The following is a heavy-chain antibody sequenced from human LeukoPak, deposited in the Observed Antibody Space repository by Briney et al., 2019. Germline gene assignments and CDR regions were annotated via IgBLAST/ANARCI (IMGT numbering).Heavy chain of an antibody. V-gene: IGHV3-21*01. J-gene: IGHJ4*02. CDR2: ISSSSSYI. CDR3: AREVEYYDSSGSSPLFDY. CDR1: GFTFSSYS. Sequence: PGGSLRLSCAASGFTFSSYSMNWVRQAPGKGLEWVSSISSSSSYIYYADSVKGRFTISRDNAKNSLYLQMNSLRAEDTAVYYCAREVEYYDSSGSSPLFDYWGQGTLVTVSS. D-gene: IGHD3-22*01.